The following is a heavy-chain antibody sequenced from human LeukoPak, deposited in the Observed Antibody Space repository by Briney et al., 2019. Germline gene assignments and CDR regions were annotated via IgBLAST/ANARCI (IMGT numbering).Heavy chain of an antibody. CDR2: IYHSRST. J-gene: IGHJ4*02. D-gene: IGHD3-10*01. Sequence: SETLSLTCTVSGYSISSGYYWGWIRQPPGKGLEWIGSIYHSRSTYYNPSLKSRVTISVDTSKNQFSLKLSSVTAADTAVYYCARDYGSGSYYPYWGQGTLVTVSS. V-gene: IGHV4-38-2*02. CDR3: ARDYGSGSYYPY. CDR1: GYSISSGYY.